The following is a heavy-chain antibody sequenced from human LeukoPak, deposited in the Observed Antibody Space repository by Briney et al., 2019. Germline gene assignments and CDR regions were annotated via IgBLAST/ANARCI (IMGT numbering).Heavy chain of an antibody. CDR1: GFTFSSYA. J-gene: IGHJ4*02. V-gene: IGHV3-64D*09. CDR2: ISSNGGST. D-gene: IGHD5-18*01. Sequence: GGSLRLSCSASGFTFSSYAMHWVRLAPGKGLEYVSAISSNGGSTYYADSVKGRFTISRDNSKNTLYLQMSSLRAEDTAVYYCVKANRVQPWLIDYWGQGTLVTASS. CDR3: VKANRVQPWLIDY.